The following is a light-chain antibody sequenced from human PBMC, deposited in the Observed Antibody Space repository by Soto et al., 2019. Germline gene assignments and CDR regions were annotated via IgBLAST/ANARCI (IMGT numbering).Light chain of an antibody. CDR2: GAS. CDR3: QQYNNWWT. J-gene: IGKJ1*01. V-gene: IGKV3-15*01. CDR1: QSINSN. Sequence: VMTQSPATLSVSPGERSTLSFRASQSINSNLAWYQQRPGQAPRLLIYGASTRATGIPARFSGSGSGTEFTLTISSLQSEDFAVYYCQQYNNWWTFGQGTKVDI.